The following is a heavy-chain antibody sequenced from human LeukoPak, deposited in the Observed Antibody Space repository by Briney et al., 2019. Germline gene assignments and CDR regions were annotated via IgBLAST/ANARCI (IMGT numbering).Heavy chain of an antibody. J-gene: IGHJ4*02. D-gene: IGHD6-19*01. Sequence: ASVKVSCKASGYTFTSYAMHWVRQAPGQRLEWMGWINVGNGNTKYSQKFQGRVTITRDTSASTAYMELSSLRSEGTAVYYCARDNIAVAALTYWGQGTLVTVSS. CDR3: ARDNIAVAALTY. CDR2: INVGNGNT. V-gene: IGHV1-3*01. CDR1: GYTFTSYA.